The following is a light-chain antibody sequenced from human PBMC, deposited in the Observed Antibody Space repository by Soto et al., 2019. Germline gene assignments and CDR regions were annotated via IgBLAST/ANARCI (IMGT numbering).Light chain of an antibody. Sequence: QPVLTQSPSASASLGASVKLTCTLRSGHSSYAIAWHQQQPEKGLRYLMKLNSDGSHSKGDGIPDRFSGSSSGAERYLTISSLQSEDEADYYCQTWGTGAWVVFGGGTKVTVL. CDR3: QTWGTGAWVV. CDR1: SGHSSYA. J-gene: IGLJ2*01. V-gene: IGLV4-69*01. CDR2: LNSDGSH.